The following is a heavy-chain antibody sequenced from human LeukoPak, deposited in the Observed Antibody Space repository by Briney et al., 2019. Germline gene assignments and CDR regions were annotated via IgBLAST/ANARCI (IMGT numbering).Heavy chain of an antibody. V-gene: IGHV2-5*01. CDR1: GFSLSTSGVG. D-gene: IGHD5-18*01. Sequence: SGPTLVKPTQTLTLTCTFSGFSLSTSGVGVGWIRQPPGKALEWLALIYWNDDKRYSPSLKSRLTITKDTSKNQVVLTMTNMDPVDTATYYCARLHADTAMGYWGQGTLVTVSS. J-gene: IGHJ4*02. CDR3: ARLHADTAMGY. CDR2: IYWNDDK.